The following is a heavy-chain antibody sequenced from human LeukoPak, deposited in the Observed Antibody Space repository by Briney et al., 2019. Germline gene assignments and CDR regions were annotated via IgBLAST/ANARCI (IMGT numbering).Heavy chain of an antibody. CDR2: ISGSGGST. V-gene: IGHV3-23*01. J-gene: IGHJ4*02. D-gene: IGHD2-21*02. CDR3: AKMLLDCGGDCYSLPFDY. CDR1: GFTFSSYA. Sequence: GGSLRLSCAASGFTFSSYAMSWVRQAPGKGLEWVSAISGSGGSTYYADSVKGRFTISRDNFKNTLYLQMNSLRAEDTAVYYCAKMLLDCGGDCYSLPFDYWGQGTLVTVSS.